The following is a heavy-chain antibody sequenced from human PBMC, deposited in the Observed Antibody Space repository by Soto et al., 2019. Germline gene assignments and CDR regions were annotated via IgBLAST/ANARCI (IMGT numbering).Heavy chain of an antibody. D-gene: IGHD2-15*01. CDR3: AGDICSGGSCYHHY. Sequence: SETLSLTCTVSGGSISSGGYYLSWIRQHPGKGLEWIGYIYYSGSTYYNPSLKSRVTISVDTSKNQFSLKLSSVTAADTAVYYCAGDICSGGSCYHHYWGQGTLVTVSS. CDR1: GGSISSGGYY. V-gene: IGHV4-31*03. J-gene: IGHJ4*02. CDR2: IYYSGST.